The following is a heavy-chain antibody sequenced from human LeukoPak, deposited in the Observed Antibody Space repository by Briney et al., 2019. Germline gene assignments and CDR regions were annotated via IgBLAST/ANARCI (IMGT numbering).Heavy chain of an antibody. Sequence: GGSLRLSCAASGFTFSSYAMSWVRQAPGKGLEWVASISASGGSTYYADSVKGRFTISRDNSKNTMYLQMNSLRAEDTAVYYCAKSGGSGSWTRPFDYWGQTTLVTVSS. J-gene: IGHJ4*02. CDR2: ISASGGST. D-gene: IGHD1-26*01. V-gene: IGHV3-23*01. CDR3: AKSGGSGSWTRPFDY. CDR1: GFTFSSYA.